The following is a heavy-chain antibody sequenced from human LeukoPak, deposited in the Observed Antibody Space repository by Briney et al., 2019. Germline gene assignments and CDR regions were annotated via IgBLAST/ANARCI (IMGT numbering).Heavy chain of an antibody. CDR3: AGHVDTAMAHTRYHSSSWNPSRAFDI. CDR1: GGSISSYY. J-gene: IGHJ3*02. V-gene: IGHV4-59*08. D-gene: IGHD5-18*01. CDR2: IYYSGST. Sequence: PSETLSLTCTVSGGSISSYYWSWIRQPPGKGLEWIGYIYYSGSTNYKPSLKSRVTISVDTSKNQFSLKLSSVTAADTAVYYCAGHVDTAMAHTRYHSSSWNPSRAFDIWGQGTMVTVSS.